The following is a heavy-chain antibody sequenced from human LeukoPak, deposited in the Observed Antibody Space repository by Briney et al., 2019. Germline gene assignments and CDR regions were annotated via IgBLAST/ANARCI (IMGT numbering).Heavy chain of an antibody. CDR2: ISGYNGDR. J-gene: IGHJ4*02. D-gene: IGHD3-22*01. V-gene: IGHV1-18*01. CDR3: ARVRYYDSSGPYFDY. Sequence: ASVTVSCTASGYIFSSYGISWVRQAPGEGLEWMGWISGYNGDRKYAQKVQGRVTMTTDTSTTTAYMELRSLRSDDTAVYYCARVRYYDSSGPYFDYWGQGTLVTVSS. CDR1: GYIFSSYG.